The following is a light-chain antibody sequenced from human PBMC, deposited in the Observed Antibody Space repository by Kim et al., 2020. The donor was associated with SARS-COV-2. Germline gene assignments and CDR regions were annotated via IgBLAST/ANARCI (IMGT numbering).Light chain of an antibody. CDR2: GAS. J-gene: IGKJ2*01. CDR3: QQYNNWPPYT. CDR1: QSVSSN. V-gene: IGKV3-15*01. Sequence: EIVMTQSPATLSVSPGERVTLSCRASQSVSSNLAWYQQKPGQAPWLLIYGASTRATGVPARFSGSGSGTEFTLTISSLQSEDFAVYYCQQYNNWPPYTFGQGTKLEI.